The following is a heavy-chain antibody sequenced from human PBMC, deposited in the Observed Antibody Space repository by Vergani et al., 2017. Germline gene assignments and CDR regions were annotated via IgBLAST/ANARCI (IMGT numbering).Heavy chain of an antibody. CDR2: ISSSSSYI. Sequence: EVQLVESGGGLVKPGGSLRLSCAASGFTFSSYSMNWVRQAPGKGLEWVSSISSSSSYIYYADSVKGRFTLSRDNAKNSLYLQMSSLRAEDTAVYYCAGRSRYGAGIHCDNWFDPWGQGTLVTVSS. D-gene: IGHD3-10*01. CDR3: AGRSRYGAGIHCDNWFDP. CDR1: GFTFSSYS. J-gene: IGHJ5*02. V-gene: IGHV3-21*01.